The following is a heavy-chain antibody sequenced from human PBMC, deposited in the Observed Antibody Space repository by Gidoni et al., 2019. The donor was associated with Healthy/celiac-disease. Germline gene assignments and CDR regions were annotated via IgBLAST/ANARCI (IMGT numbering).Heavy chain of an antibody. Sequence: QLQLQESGPRLVKPSDTLSPPRTVPGGSISSSIYSLRWIRQPPGKGLEWSGSIYYSGSTYYNPSIKSRVTISVEMSKNQFSLKLSSVTAADTAVYYCARSLIVVVPAAPRGDNWFDPWGQGTLVTVSS. J-gene: IGHJ5*02. CDR1: GGSISSSIYS. V-gene: IGHV4-39*01. D-gene: IGHD2-2*01. CDR3: ARSLIVVVPAAPRGDNWFDP. CDR2: IYYSGST.